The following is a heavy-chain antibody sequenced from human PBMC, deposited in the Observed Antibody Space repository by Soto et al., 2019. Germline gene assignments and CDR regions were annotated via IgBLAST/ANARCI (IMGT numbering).Heavy chain of an antibody. D-gene: IGHD2-15*01. J-gene: IGHJ6*02. CDR1: GFTFSSYW. CDR3: ARELVVVVAATTVYYYYGMDV. CDR2: INSDGSST. Sequence: SGGSLRLSCAASGFTFSSYWMHWVRQAPGKGLVWVSRINSDGSSTSYADSVKGRFTISRDNAKNTLYLQMNSLRAEDTAVYYCARELVVVVAATTVYYYYGMDVWGQGTTVTVSS. V-gene: IGHV3-74*01.